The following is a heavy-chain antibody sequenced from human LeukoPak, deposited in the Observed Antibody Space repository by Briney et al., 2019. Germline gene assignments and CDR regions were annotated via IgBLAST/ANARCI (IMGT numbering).Heavy chain of an antibody. CDR1: GYKFTNYW. J-gene: IGHJ6*02. CDR2: IYPGDSDT. V-gene: IGHV5-51*01. CDR3: ARLRDGNYYYGMDV. Sequence: GESLKISCKGSGYKFTNYWIAWVRQMPGKGLEWMGIIYPGDSDTRYSPSFQGQVTISTDKSISTAYLQWRSLKASDTAMYYCARLRDGNYYYGMDVWGQGTTVTVSS. D-gene: IGHD5-24*01.